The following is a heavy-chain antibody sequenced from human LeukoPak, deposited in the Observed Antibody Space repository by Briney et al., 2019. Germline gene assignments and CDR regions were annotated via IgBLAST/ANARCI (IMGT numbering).Heavy chain of an antibody. D-gene: IGHD4-17*01. V-gene: IGHV1-69*13. Sequence: ASVKVSCKASGGTFRSYAINWVRLAPGKGLEWMGGIIPMVNTPKYSQKFQCRVTITADESTSTGYMEVRSLRSEDTAVYYCAIFQGTYGDNDNDYWGQGTLVTVSS. CDR2: IIPMVNTP. CDR3: AIFQGTYGDNDNDY. CDR1: GGTFRSYA. J-gene: IGHJ4*02.